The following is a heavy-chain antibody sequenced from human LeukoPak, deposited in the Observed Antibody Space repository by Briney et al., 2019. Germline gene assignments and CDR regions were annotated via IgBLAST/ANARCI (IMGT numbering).Heavy chain of an antibody. D-gene: IGHD6-19*01. Sequence: SETLSLTCTVSGGSISSYYWSWIRQSAGKGLEWIGRIDTSGNTNYNPSLKSRITMSVDTSKNQFSLKLSSVTAADTAVYYCARDRGSGWYVYWGQGTLVTVSS. V-gene: IGHV4-4*07. CDR3: ARDRGSGWYVY. CDR1: GGSISSYY. J-gene: IGHJ4*02. CDR2: IDTSGNT.